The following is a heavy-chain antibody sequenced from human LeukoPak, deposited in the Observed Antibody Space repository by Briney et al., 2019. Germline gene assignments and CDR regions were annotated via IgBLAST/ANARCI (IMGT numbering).Heavy chain of an antibody. V-gene: IGHV4-59*08. Sequence: SETLSLTCTVSGGSISSYYWSWIRRPPGKGLEWIGYIYYSGSTNYNPSLKSRVTISVDTSKNQFSLKLSSVTAADTAVYYCARHAHYYGSYWFDPWGQGTLVTVSS. CDR1: GGSISSYY. D-gene: IGHD3-10*01. J-gene: IGHJ5*02. CDR2: IYYSGST. CDR3: ARHAHYYGSYWFDP.